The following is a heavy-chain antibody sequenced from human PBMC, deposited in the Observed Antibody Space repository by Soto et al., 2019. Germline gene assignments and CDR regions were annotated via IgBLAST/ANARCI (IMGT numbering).Heavy chain of an antibody. V-gene: IGHV3-30*09. Sequence: GSLRLSCAASGFIFTSYTIHWVRQAPGKGLECVAFISYDGSNIYYADSVKGRFAISRDNSKNTLYLQMNSLRTEDTAVYFCAREGYSSNFDYWGQGTLVTVSS. D-gene: IGHD6-13*01. J-gene: IGHJ4*02. CDR3: AREGYSSNFDY. CDR2: ISYDGSNI. CDR1: GFIFTSYT.